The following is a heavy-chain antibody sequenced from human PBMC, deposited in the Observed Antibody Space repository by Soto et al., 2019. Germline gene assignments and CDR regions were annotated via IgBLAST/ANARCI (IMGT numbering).Heavy chain of an antibody. CDR1: GGSISSGDYY. CDR3: AREMGYGSGRFDY. V-gene: IGHV4-30-4*01. CDR2: IYYSGNT. D-gene: IGHD3-10*01. J-gene: IGHJ4*02. Sequence: SETLSLTCTVSGGSISSGDYYWSWIRQPPGKGLEWIGYIYYSGNTYYNPSLKSRVTISVDTSKNQFSLKLTSVTAADTAVYYCAREMGYGSGRFDYWGQGTLVTVSS.